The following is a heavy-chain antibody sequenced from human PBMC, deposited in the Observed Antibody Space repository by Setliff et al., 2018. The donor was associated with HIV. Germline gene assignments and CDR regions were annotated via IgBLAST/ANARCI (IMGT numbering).Heavy chain of an antibody. CDR2: IYYSGST. CDR1: GGSISSSSYY. J-gene: IGHJ3*02. Sequence: SETLSLTCTVSGGSISSSSYYWGWIRQPPGKGLEWIGSIYYSGSTYYNPSLKSRVAISVDTSKNQFSLKLRSVTATDTALYFCARGPDVRTGESDFDIWGQGTMVTVSS. V-gene: IGHV4-39*01. CDR3: ARGPDVRTGESDFDI. D-gene: IGHD2-21*02.